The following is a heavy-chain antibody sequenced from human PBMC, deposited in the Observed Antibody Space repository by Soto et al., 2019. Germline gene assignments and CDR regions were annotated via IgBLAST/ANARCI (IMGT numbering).Heavy chain of an antibody. J-gene: IGHJ4*02. CDR2: IHYSETT. V-gene: IGHV4-39*01. D-gene: IGHD1-26*01. CDR3: ARQQSRWVGAFN. CDR1: GGSMSNNNDY. Sequence: QLQLQESGPGLVNPSETLSLTCTVSGGSMSNNNDYWAWIRQPPGKGLEWIGSIHYSETTYYNPALNTRVTISVDTAKKQFSLQLYSVTAADTAVYYCARQQSRWVGAFNWGRGTLVTVPS.